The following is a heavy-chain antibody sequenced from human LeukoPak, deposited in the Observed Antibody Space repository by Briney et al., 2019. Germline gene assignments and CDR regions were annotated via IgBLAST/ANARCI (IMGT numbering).Heavy chain of an antibody. Sequence: GASVKVSCKASGYTFTSYYMHWVRQAPGQGLEWMGIIHPSGGSTSYAQKFQGRATMTRHTSTSTVYMELSSLRSEDTAVYYCARGRSITMIVVVPFDYWGQGTLVTVSS. D-gene: IGHD3-22*01. CDR3: ARGRSITMIVVVPFDY. CDR2: IHPSGGST. CDR1: GYTFTSYY. V-gene: IGHV1-46*01. J-gene: IGHJ4*02.